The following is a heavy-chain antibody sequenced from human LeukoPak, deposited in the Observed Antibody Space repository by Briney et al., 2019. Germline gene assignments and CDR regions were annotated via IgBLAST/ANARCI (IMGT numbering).Heavy chain of an antibody. CDR1: GGSISSGGYY. CDR3: ARGHTDKTYYYGSRLRNWFDP. V-gene: IGHV4-31*03. Sequence: PSGTPSLTCTVSGGSISSGGYYWSWIRQHPGKGLEWIGYIYYSGSTYYNTSLKSRVTISVDTSKNQFSLKLSSVTAADTAVYYCARGHTDKTYYYGSRLRNWFDPWGQGTLVTVSS. J-gene: IGHJ5*02. CDR2: IYYSGST. D-gene: IGHD3-10*01.